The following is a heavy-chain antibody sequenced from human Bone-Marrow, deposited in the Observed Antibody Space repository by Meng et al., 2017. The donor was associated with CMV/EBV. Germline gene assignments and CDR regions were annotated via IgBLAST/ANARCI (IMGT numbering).Heavy chain of an antibody. CDR2: IYTSGST. D-gene: IGHD6-13*01. CDR1: GGSISSYY. V-gene: IGHV4-4*07. Sequence: GSLRLSCTVSGGSISSYYWSWIRQPAGKGLEWIGRIYTSGSTNYNPSLKSRVTISVDTSKNQFSLKLSSVTAADTAVYYCAREGSNSSHDYWGQGTLVTVSS. J-gene: IGHJ4*02. CDR3: AREGSNSSHDY.